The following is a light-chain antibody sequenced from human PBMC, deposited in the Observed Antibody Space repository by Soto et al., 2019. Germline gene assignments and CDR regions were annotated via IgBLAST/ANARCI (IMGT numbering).Light chain of an antibody. CDR3: QQYGGSPVT. Sequence: EIVLTQSACTLSLSPGESATLSCWASQSVSSRFLAWYQQNNGRAPRVLIYDASTRATGVPDRFSGSGSGTDFNLTISRLETEDFAVYYCQQYGGSPVTFGQGTRLEIK. V-gene: IGKV3-20*01. CDR1: QSVSSRF. CDR2: DAS. J-gene: IGKJ5*01.